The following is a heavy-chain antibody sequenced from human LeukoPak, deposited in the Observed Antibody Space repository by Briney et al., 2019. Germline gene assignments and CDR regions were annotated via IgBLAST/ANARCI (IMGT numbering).Heavy chain of an antibody. CDR1: GGTFSSYA. CDR2: IIPILGIA. D-gene: IGHD1-26*01. V-gene: IGHV1-69*04. Sequence: SVKVSCKASGGTFSSYAISWVRQAPGQGLEWMGRIIPILGIANYAQKFQGRVTITADKSTSTAYMELSSLRSEDAAVYYCARGGGSYLDNWGQGTLVTVSS. CDR3: ARGGGSYLDN. J-gene: IGHJ4*02.